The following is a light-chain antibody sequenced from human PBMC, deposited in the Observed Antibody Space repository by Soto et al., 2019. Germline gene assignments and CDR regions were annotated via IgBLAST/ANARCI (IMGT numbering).Light chain of an antibody. V-gene: IGKV3-11*01. CDR2: DAS. CDR3: QQRSSGGVT. Sequence: EIVLTQSPATLSLSPGERATLSCRASQSVSSYLAWYQQKPGQAPRLLIYDASNRATGIPARFSGSGSGTDFTLTISSLEPEDFAVYYCQQRSSGGVTFGGGTKVDSK. CDR1: QSVSSY. J-gene: IGKJ4*01.